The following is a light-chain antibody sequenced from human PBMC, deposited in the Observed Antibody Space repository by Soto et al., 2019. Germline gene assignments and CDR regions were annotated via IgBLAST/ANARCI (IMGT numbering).Light chain of an antibody. J-gene: IGLJ1*01. CDR3: QVWDSSSDPRGV. Sequence: SYELTQPPSVSVAPGKTARITCGGNNIGSKSVHWYQQKPGQAPVLVIYYDSDRPSGIPARFSGSNSGNTATLTISRVEAGDEADYYCQVWDSSSDPRGVFGTGAKLTVL. CDR1: NIGSKS. CDR2: YDS. V-gene: IGLV3-21*04.